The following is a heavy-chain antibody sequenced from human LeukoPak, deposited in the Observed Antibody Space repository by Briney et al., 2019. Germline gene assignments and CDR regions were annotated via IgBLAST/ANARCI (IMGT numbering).Heavy chain of an antibody. V-gene: IGHV3-23*01. CDR1: GFTFCSYA. Sequence: GGSLRLSCAASGFTFCSYAMSWVRQGPGEGLEWVSAISGSGGSTYYADSVKGRFTISRDNSKNTLYLQMNSLRAEDTAVYYCAKSVYRNSGWFDPWGQGTLVTVSS. CDR3: AKSVYRNSGWFDP. CDR2: ISGSGGST. D-gene: IGHD4-23*01. J-gene: IGHJ5*02.